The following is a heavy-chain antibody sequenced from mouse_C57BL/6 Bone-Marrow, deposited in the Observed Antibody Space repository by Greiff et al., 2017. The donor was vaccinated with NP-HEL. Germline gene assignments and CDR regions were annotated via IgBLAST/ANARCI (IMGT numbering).Heavy chain of an antibody. J-gene: IGHJ3*01. CDR3: AAYYYGSSYWFAY. V-gene: IGHV1-18*01. CDR1: GYTFTDYN. Sequence: EVKLVESGPELVKPGASVKIPCKASGYTFTDYNMDWVKQSHGKSLEWIGDINPNNGGTIYNQKFKGKATLTVDKSSSTAYMELRSLTSEDTAVYYCAAYYYGSSYWFAYWGQGTLVTVSA. CDR2: INPNNGGT. D-gene: IGHD1-1*01.